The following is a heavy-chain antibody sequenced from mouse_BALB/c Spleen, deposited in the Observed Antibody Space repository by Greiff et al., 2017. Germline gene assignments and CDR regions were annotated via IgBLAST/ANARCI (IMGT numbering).Heavy chain of an antibody. CDR1: GYTFTDYN. D-gene: IGHD2-14*01. Sequence: EVQLQESGPELVKPGASVKIPCKASGYTFTDYNMDWVKQSHGKSLEWIGDINPNNGGTIYNQKFKGKATLTVDKSSSTAYMELRSLTSEDTAVYYCAREEAYYRYFDYWGQGTTLTVSS. V-gene: IGHV1-18*01. J-gene: IGHJ2*01. CDR3: AREEAYYRYFDY. CDR2: INPNNGGT.